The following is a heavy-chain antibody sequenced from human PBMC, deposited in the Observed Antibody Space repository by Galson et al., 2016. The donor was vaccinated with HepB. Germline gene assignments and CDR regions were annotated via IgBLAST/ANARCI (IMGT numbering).Heavy chain of an antibody. Sequence: SLRLSCAASGFTFSSNALHWVRQAPGKGLEWVSVISHDGITYQTDSVKGRFTVSRDNSKNTVYLQMNSLRAEDTAVYYCAKPTAPSWGNGDYWGQGILVTVSS. CDR2: ISHDGIT. CDR3: AKPTAPSWGNGDY. D-gene: IGHD3-16*01. CDR1: GFTFSSNA. V-gene: IGHV3-30*04. J-gene: IGHJ4*02.